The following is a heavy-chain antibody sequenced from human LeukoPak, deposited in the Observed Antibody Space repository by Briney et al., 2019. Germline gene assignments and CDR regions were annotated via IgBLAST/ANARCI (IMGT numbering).Heavy chain of an antibody. V-gene: IGHV4-59*08. Sequence: SETLSLTCTVSGGSMSNCWWNWIRQPPGKGLEWIGYIYYDGSTYYNPALNSRVTISIDTSKNQFSLKLNSVTAADTAVYYCARPLCSSLTCNIGPSGNWLDPWGQGTLVTVSS. CDR2: IYYDGST. D-gene: IGHD2-2*02. J-gene: IGHJ5*02. CDR3: ARPLCSSLTCNIGPSGNWLDP. CDR1: GGSMSNCW.